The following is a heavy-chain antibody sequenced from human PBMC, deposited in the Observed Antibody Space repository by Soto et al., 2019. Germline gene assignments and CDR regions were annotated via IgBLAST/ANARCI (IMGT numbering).Heavy chain of an antibody. Sequence: ASVKVSCKPSGYTFNTYYLHWLRQAPGQALEWMGVIHPSGGGTTYAQKFLGRVTVTRDTSTTTVFMELSSLRSDDTAVYYCARGGHIAVVTASFEYWGQGTLVTVSS. CDR1: GYTFNTYY. V-gene: IGHV1-46*02. CDR3: ARGGHIAVVTASFEY. J-gene: IGHJ4*02. CDR2: IHPSGGGT. D-gene: IGHD2-21*02.